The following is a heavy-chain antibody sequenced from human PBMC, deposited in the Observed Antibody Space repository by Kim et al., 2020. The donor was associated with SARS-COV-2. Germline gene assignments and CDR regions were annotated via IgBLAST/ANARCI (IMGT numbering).Heavy chain of an antibody. V-gene: IGHV1-3*01. CDR3: ARTTKGATWLDY. J-gene: IGHJ4*02. D-gene: IGHD1-1*01. Sequence: KYAPTFQGRVPLTRDTPARTAYMELGSLRSEDTAVYYCARTTKGATWLDYWGQGTLVTVSS.